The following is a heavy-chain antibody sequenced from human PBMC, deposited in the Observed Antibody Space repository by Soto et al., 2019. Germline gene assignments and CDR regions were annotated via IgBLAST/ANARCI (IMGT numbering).Heavy chain of an antibody. Sequence: QVQLVQSGAEVKKPGSSVKVSCKASGGTFSSYAISWVRQAPGQGLEWMGGIIPIFGTANYAQKFQGRVTITADESTSTAYMELSSLRSEDTAVYYCARSYISGVVITKAVLRYFDWLPRDYYYYGMDVW. J-gene: IGHJ6*01. D-gene: IGHD3-9*01. V-gene: IGHV1-69*01. CDR1: GGTFSSYA. CDR2: IIPIFGTA. CDR3: ARSYISGVVITKAVLRYFDWLPRDYYYYGMDV.